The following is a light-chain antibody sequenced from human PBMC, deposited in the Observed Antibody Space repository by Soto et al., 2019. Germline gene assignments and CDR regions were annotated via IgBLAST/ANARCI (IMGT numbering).Light chain of an antibody. V-gene: IGLV2-8*01. CDR1: SSDVGGYNY. CDR3: SSYAGSNNSYV. J-gene: IGLJ1*01. CDR2: EVS. Sequence: QSVLTQPPSASGSPGQSVTISSTGTSSDVGGYNYVSWYQQHPGKAPKLMIYEVSKRPSGVPDRFSGSKSGNTASLTVSGLQAEDEADYYCSSYAGSNNSYVFGTGTKLTVL.